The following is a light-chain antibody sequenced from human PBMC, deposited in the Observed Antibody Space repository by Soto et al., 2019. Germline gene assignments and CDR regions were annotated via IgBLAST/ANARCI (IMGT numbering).Light chain of an antibody. CDR3: CLYAVTFYV. J-gene: IGLJ1*01. V-gene: IGLV2-11*01. CDR1: SSDVGTYDF. Sequence: QSALTQPRSVSGSPGQSVTISCTGTSSDVGTYDFVSWYQQHPGKAPRLMIFDVSERPSGVPDRFSGSKSGNTASLTSSGLQAEDESDYYCCLYAVTFYVFGTGTKLTVL. CDR2: DVS.